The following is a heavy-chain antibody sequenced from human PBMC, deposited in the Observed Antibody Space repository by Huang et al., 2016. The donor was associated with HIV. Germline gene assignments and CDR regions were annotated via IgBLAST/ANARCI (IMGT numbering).Heavy chain of an antibody. CDR2: ISDSGST. D-gene: IGHD3-22*01. CDR1: GGFFSGHY. Sequence: QVQLQQWGAELLKPSETLSLTCAVSGGFFSGHYWTWIRQPPGRGREWIGEISDSGSTTSNPARKSRVTISGDTSQSQFSLKLNSVTAADTAIYYCARMFKYDSGGYWGNDAFDIWGQGTMVTVSS. V-gene: IGHV4-34*02. J-gene: IGHJ3*02. CDR3: ARMFKYDSGGYWGNDAFDI.